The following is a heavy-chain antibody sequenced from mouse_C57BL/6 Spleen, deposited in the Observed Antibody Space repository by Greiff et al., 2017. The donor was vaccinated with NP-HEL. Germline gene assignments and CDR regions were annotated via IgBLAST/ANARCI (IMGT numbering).Heavy chain of an antibody. J-gene: IGHJ2*01. V-gene: IGHV5-4*01. CDR3: ARGIGFDY. CDR2: ISDGGSYT. D-gene: IGHD2-14*01. CDR1: GFTFSSYA. Sequence: EVQLVESGGGLVKPGGSLKLSCAASGFTFSSYAMSWVRQTPEKRLEWVATISDGGSYTYYPDNVKGRFTISRDNAKNNLYLQMSHLKAEDTAMYYCARGIGFDYWGQGTTLTVSS.